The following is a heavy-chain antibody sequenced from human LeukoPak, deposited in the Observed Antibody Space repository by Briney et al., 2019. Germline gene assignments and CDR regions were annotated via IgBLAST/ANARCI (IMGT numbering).Heavy chain of an antibody. D-gene: IGHD1-1*01. CDR2: IDNSGRT. J-gene: IGHJ6*02. Sequence: KPSETLSLTCAVYGGSFSGYYWSWIRQPPEKGLEWTGEIDNSGRTNYNPPLKSRVTISVDTSKNQFSLTLRSVTATDTAVYYCARGRTGNDYYYGMDVWGRETTVTVSS. V-gene: IGHV4-34*01. CDR1: GGSFSGYY. CDR3: ARGRTGNDYYYGMDV.